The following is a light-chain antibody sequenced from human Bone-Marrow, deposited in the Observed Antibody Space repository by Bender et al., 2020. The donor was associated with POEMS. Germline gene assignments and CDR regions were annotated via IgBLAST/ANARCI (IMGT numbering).Light chain of an antibody. J-gene: IGLJ1*01. Sequence: QSALTQPASVSGSPGQSLTISCTVSNYDVGSDSLVSWYQGHPGKASRLLIHGVNRRPSGVSDRFSGSKSGNTASLTISGLQAEDEADYYCCSYVGSSTFYVFGTGTKVTVL. V-gene: IGLV2-23*02. CDR1: NYDVGSDSL. CDR2: GVN. CDR3: CSYVGSSTFYV.